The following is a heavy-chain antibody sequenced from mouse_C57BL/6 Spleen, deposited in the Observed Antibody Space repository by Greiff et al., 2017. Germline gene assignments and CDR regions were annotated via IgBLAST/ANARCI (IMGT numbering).Heavy chain of an antibody. D-gene: IGHD3-3*01. V-gene: IGHV5-17*01. CDR3: ARTGGWAWFAY. CDR2: ISSGSSTI. Sequence: EVMLVESGGGLVKPGGSLKLSCAASGFTFSDYGMHWVRQAPEKGLEWVAYISSGSSTIYYADTVKGRFTISRDNAKNTLFLQMTSLRSEDTAMYYCARTGGWAWFAYWGQGTLVTVSA. CDR1: GFTFSDYG. J-gene: IGHJ3*01.